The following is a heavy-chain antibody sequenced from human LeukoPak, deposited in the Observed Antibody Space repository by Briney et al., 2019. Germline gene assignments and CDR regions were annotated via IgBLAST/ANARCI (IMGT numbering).Heavy chain of an antibody. J-gene: IGHJ1*01. CDR2: IDPSDSYT. CDR1: GYSFTSYW. Sequence: GESLKISGNSSGYSFTSYWISWVRHMPGKGLEWMGRIDPSDSYTNYSPSFQGHVTISADKSMTTTYLQWTSLKASDTAMYYCARQLNGYAPQEWGQGTLVTVSS. CDR3: ARQLNGYAPQE. D-gene: IGHD1-1*01. V-gene: IGHV5-10-1*01.